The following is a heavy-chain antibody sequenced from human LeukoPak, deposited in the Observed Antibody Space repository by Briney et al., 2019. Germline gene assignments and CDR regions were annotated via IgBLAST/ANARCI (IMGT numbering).Heavy chain of an antibody. CDR1: GFTFSLSW. V-gene: IGHV3-74*01. Sequence: GGSLRLSCAASGFTFSLSWMHWDRQAPGKGLEWVSSINYDARSRTYADSVKGRVTISRDNAENTLFLQMNSLRVEDSAIYSCVRGAGPGTPFDWGQGILVTVSS. D-gene: IGHD1-1*01. CDR3: VRGAGPGTPFD. CDR2: INYDARSR. J-gene: IGHJ1*01.